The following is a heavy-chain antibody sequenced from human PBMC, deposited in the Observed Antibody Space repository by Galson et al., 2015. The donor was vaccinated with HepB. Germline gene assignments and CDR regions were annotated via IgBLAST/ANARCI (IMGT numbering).Heavy chain of an antibody. CDR3: ARHSCGGGSCYYSPFDS. CDR2: IDPSDSYT. Sequence: QSGAEVKKPGESLRISCKGSGYSFTNYWITWVRQMPGKGLEWMGRIDPSDSYTNYSPSFQGHVTISADKSISTAYLQWSSLKASDTAIYYCARHSCGGGSCYYSPFDSWGQGTLVTVSS. CDR1: GYSFTNYW. J-gene: IGHJ4*02. V-gene: IGHV5-10-1*01. D-gene: IGHD2-15*01.